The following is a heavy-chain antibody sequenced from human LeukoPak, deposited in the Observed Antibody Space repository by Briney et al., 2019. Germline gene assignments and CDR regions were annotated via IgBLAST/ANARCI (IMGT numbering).Heavy chain of an antibody. V-gene: IGHV3-30*02. D-gene: IGHD6-19*01. CDR2: IQYDGTKE. Sequence: PGGSLRLSCAASGFTFSNYGMYWVRQAPGKGLEWVTFIQYDGTKEYYADSVKGRFTFSRDNSKNMMYLQMNSLRVEDTAVYYCAKGLGWYIDYWGQGTLVTVSS. J-gene: IGHJ4*02. CDR3: AKGLGWYIDY. CDR1: GFTFSNYG.